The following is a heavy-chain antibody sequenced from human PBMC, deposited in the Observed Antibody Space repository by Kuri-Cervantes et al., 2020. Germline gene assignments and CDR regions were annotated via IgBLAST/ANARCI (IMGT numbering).Heavy chain of an antibody. Sequence: LSLTCAASGFTFSSYSMNWVRQAPGKGLEWVSSISSSSSYIYYADSVKGRFTISRDNAKNSLYLQMNSLRAEDTAVYYCARDDCSSGSCYSNYWGQGTLVTDSS. CDR1: GFTFSSYS. CDR3: ARDDCSSGSCYSNY. D-gene: IGHD2-15*01. V-gene: IGHV3-21*01. CDR2: ISSSSSYI. J-gene: IGHJ4*02.